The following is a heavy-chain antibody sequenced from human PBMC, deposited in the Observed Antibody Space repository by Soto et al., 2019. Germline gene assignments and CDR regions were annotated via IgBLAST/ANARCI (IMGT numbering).Heavy chain of an antibody. CDR3: TRGYSGIDIYAFDI. V-gene: IGHV3-72*01. J-gene: IGHJ3*02. CDR2: SGNKANSDTT. Sequence: GGSLRLSCAASGSTLSDHYVDWVRQAPGKGLEWVGRSGNKANSDTTEYGSSVKGRFTISRDDSKNSMYLQMNSLKTEDTAVYYCTRGYSGIDIYAFDIWGQGTLVTVS. D-gene: IGHD1-26*01. CDR1: GSTLSDHY.